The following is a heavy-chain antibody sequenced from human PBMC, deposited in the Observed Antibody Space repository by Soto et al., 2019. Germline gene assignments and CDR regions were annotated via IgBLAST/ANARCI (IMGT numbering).Heavy chain of an antibody. D-gene: IGHD3-3*01. CDR2: IYYSGST. V-gene: IGHV4-59*01. J-gene: IGHJ4*02. Sequence: QVQLQESGPGLVKPSETLSLTCTVSGGSISSYYWSWIRQPPGKGLEWIGYIYYSGSTNYNPSLKSRVTISVDTSKNQFSLKLSSVTAADTAVYYCARGYDFWSGYYSFDYWGQGTLVTVSS. CDR3: ARGYDFWSGYYSFDY. CDR1: GGSISSYY.